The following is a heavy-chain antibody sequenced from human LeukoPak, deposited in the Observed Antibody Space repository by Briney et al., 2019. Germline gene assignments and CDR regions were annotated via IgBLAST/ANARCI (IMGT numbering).Heavy chain of an antibody. Sequence: PGGSLRLSCAASGFTFSSYAMHWVRQAPGKGLEWVALISYDGSDKYYADSVKGRFTISRDNSKNTLYVQMNSLRAEDTAVYYCARAGVRGVLLPVDYWGQGTLVTVSS. CDR1: GFTFSSYA. V-gene: IGHV3-30*04. CDR3: ARAGVRGVLLPVDY. CDR2: ISYDGSDK. D-gene: IGHD3-10*01. J-gene: IGHJ4*02.